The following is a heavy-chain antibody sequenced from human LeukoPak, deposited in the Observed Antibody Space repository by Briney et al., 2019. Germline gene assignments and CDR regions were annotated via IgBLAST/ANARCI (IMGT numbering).Heavy chain of an antibody. Sequence: KPSETLSLTCAVYGGSFSGYYWSWIRQPPGKGLEWIGEINHSGSTNYNPSLKSRVTISVDTSKNQFSLKLSSVTAADTAVYYCARYYGSGSYFNWFDPWGQGTLVTVSS. D-gene: IGHD3-10*01. CDR3: ARYYGSGSYFNWFDP. V-gene: IGHV4-34*01. CDR2: INHSGST. J-gene: IGHJ5*02. CDR1: GGSFSGYY.